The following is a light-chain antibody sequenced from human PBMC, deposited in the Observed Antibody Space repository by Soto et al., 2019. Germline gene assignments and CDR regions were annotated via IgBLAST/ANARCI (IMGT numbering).Light chain of an antibody. CDR2: DVN. CDR3: SSYASGNTEV. Sequence: QSVLTQPASVSGSPGQSIAISCTGTTSDVGGYNFVSWYQQHPGKAPKVIISDVNNRPSGVSDRFSGSKSGNTASLTISGLQHEDEADYYCSSYASGNTEVFGGGTKLTVL. J-gene: IGLJ2*01. V-gene: IGLV2-14*01. CDR1: TSDVGGYNF.